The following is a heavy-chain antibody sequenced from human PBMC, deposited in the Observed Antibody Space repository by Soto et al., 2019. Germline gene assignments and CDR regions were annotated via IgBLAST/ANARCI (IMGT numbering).Heavy chain of an antibody. CDR2: INPNSGGT. CDR3: ARDQWAFDYGDYAYGTDV. CDR1: GYTFTGYY. Sequence: ASVKVSCKASGYTFTGYYMHWVRQAPGQGLEWMGWINPNSGGTNYAQKFQGWVTMTRDTSISTAYMELSRLRSDDTAVYYCARDQWAFDYGDYAYGTDVWGQGTTVTVSS. D-gene: IGHD4-17*01. V-gene: IGHV1-2*04. J-gene: IGHJ6*02.